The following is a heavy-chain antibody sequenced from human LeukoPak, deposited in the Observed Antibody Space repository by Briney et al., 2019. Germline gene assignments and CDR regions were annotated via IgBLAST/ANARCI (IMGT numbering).Heavy chain of an antibody. CDR1: GFTLSNYW. Sequence: GGSLRLSCAASGFTLSNYWMTWVRQAPGKGLEWVANIKQDGSEKYYVDSVKGRFTISRDNAKNSLYLQMNSLRAEDTAVYYCARGQSPDYWGQGTLVTVSS. V-gene: IGHV3-7*01. D-gene: IGHD5-24*01. CDR3: ARGQSPDY. J-gene: IGHJ4*02. CDR2: IKQDGSEK.